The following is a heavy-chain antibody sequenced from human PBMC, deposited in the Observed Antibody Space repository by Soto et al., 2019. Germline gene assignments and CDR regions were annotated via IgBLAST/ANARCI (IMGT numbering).Heavy chain of an antibody. CDR2: IIPIFGTA. CDR1: GGTFSSYA. CDR3: ARDYYDSSGPTQTFQH. D-gene: IGHD3-22*01. Sequence: SVKVSCKASGGTFSSYAISWVRQAPGQGLEWMGGIIPIFGTANYAQKFQGRVTITADESTSTAYMQLSSLRSEDTAVYYCARDYYDSSGPTQTFQHWAQGTMVTVSS. J-gene: IGHJ1*01. V-gene: IGHV1-69*13.